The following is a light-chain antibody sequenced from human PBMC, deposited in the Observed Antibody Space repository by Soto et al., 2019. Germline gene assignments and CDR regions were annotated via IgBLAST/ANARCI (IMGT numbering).Light chain of an antibody. J-gene: IGKJ1*01. CDR3: QPYHDCPTWT. CDR1: QSVSTN. V-gene: IGKV3-15*01. Sequence: EIVMTQSPATLSVSPGERATLSCRASQSVSTNLAWYQQKPGQAPRLLMYATSSRATGVPARFSGSGSGTEFTLTISSLQSEDFAAYYCQPYHDCPTWTFGQGTKVEIK. CDR2: ATS.